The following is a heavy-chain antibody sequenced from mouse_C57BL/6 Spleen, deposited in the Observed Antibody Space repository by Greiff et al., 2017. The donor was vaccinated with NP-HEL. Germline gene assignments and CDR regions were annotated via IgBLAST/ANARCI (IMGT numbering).Heavy chain of an antibody. V-gene: IGHV5-9*01. Sequence: EVKLVESGGGLVKPGGSLKLSCAASGFTFSSYTMSWVRQTPEKRLEWVATISGGGGNTYYPDSVKGRFTISRDNATNTLYLQMSRLRSEDTALYYCTKDYYGSSFDYWGQGTTLTVSS. CDR1: GFTFSSYT. CDR2: ISGGGGNT. D-gene: IGHD1-1*01. J-gene: IGHJ2*01. CDR3: TKDYYGSSFDY.